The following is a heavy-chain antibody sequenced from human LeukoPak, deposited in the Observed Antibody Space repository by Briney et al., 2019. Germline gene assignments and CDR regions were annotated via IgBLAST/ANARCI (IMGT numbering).Heavy chain of an antibody. D-gene: IGHD3-22*01. J-gene: IGHJ4*02. CDR1: GGSISSSSYY. Sequence: SETLSLTCTVSGGSISSSSYYWGWIRQPPGKGLEWIVSIYYSGSTYYNPSLKSRVTISVDTSKNQFSLKLSSVTAADTAVYYCARDRGPTYYYYDSSGYYFDYWGQGTLVTVSS. CDR3: ARDRGPTYYYYDSSGYYFDY. CDR2: IYYSGST. V-gene: IGHV4-39*07.